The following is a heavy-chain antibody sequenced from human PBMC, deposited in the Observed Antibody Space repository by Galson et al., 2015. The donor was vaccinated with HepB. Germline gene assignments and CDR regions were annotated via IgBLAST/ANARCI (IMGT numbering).Heavy chain of an antibody. CDR2: IYTSGST. V-gene: IGHV4-61*02. Sequence: TLSLTCTVSGGSISSGSYYWSWIRQPAGKGLEWIGRIYTSGSTNYNPPLKSRVTMSVDTSKNQFSLKLSSVTAAGTAVYYCARGLERYEGDAFDIWGQGTMVTVCS. J-gene: IGHJ3*02. CDR1: GGSISSGSYY. CDR3: ARGLERYEGDAFDI. D-gene: IGHD5-12*01.